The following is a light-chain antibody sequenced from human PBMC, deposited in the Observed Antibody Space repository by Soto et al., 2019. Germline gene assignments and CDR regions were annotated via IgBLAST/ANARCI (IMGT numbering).Light chain of an antibody. V-gene: IGKV1-5*01. Sequence: DVQMTQNTSTLSASVGDRVTITCRASQSISIWLSCYQQKPGKAPKLLIYDASSLESGVPSRFSGSGSGTDFTLTISSLQPEDFGTYYCQQSYTSPVTFGGVT. CDR2: DAS. CDR1: QSISIW. CDR3: QQSYTSPVT. J-gene: IGKJ4*01.